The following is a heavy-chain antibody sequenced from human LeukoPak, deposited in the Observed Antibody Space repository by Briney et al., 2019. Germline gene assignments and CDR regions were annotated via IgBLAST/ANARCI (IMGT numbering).Heavy chain of an antibody. V-gene: IGHV4-59*06. CDR1: GGSISSHY. CDR2: IYYSGST. D-gene: IGHD2-15*01. J-gene: IGHJ1*01. CDR3: ARGYCSGGSCYWEYFQH. Sequence: SETLSLTCTVSGGSISSHYWSWIRQHPGKGLEWIGYIYYSGSTYYNPSLKSRVTISVDTSKNQFSLKLSSVTAADTAVYYCARGYCSGGSCYWEYFQHWGQGTLVTVSS.